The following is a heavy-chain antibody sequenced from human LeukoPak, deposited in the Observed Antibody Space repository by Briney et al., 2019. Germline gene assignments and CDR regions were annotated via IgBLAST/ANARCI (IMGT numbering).Heavy chain of an antibody. CDR2: IIPTGGST. J-gene: IGHJ5*02. CDR1: GYTFTSYY. V-gene: IGHV1-46*01. D-gene: IGHD5-18*01. CDR3: ARSRPLRLTDKLTALFPIVDP. Sequence: GASVKASCRASGYTFTSYYLHWVRQAPGQGLEWMGIIIPTGGSTSYAQKFQGRVTMTRDTSTSTVHLELSSLRSEDTAVYYCARSRPLRLTDKLTALFPIVDPWGQGTLVTVSS.